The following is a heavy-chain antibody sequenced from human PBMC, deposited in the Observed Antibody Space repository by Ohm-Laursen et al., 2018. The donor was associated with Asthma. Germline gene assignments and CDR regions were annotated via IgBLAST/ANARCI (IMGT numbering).Heavy chain of an antibody. J-gene: IGHJ4*02. CDR1: GYTFTSYA. CDR3: ARGRLGSYSYFDY. Sequence: ASVKVSCKASGYTFTSYAMHWVRQAPGQRLEWMGWINAGNGNTKYSQKFQGRVTITRDTSASTAYMELSSLRSEDTAVYYCARGRLGSYSYFDYWGQGTLVTASS. V-gene: IGHV1-3*01. D-gene: IGHD1-26*01. CDR2: INAGNGNT.